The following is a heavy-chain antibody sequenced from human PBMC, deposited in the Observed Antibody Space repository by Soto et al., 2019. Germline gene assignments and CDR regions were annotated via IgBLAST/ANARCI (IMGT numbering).Heavy chain of an antibody. D-gene: IGHD6-6*01. J-gene: IGHJ6*02. CDR3: ARNESSNIYGMDV. CDR2: ISSSSFSI. V-gene: IGHV3-21*01. Sequence: GGSLRLSCAASGFTVSSYSMNWVRQAPGKGLEWVSSISSSSFSINYADSVKGRFSISRDNAQNSLHLQMNNLRAEDTAVYYCARNESSNIYGMDVWGQGTTVTVSS. CDR1: GFTVSSYS.